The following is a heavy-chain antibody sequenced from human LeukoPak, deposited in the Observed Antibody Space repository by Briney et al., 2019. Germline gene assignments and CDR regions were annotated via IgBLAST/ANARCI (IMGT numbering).Heavy chain of an antibody. CDR2: INSDGSST. D-gene: IGHD5-18*01. Sequence: GGSLRLSCAASGFTFSSYWMHWVRQAPGKGLVWVSRINSDGSSTSYADSVKDRFTISRDNAKNTLYLQMNSLRAEDTAVYYCAGSNSCGYIRDDYWGQGTLVTVSS. V-gene: IGHV3-74*01. CDR3: AGSNSCGYIRDDY. J-gene: IGHJ4*02. CDR1: GFTFSSYW.